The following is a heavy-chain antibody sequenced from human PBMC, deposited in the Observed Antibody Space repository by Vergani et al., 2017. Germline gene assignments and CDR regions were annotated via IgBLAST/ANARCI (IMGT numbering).Heavy chain of an antibody. J-gene: IGHJ3*02. D-gene: IGHD6-19*01. Sequence: EVQLLESGGDLVQPGGSLRLSCAASGFTFIMHAMSWVRQAPGKGLEWVSTLRASDRRTHYADSVKGRFTISRDNSKNTLFLHMNSLRPEDTAVYYCAKVGRSEVAGTFGVFDIWGQGTMVTVSS. CDR1: GFTFIMHA. V-gene: IGHV3-23*01. CDR2: LRASDRRT. CDR3: AKVGRSEVAGTFGVFDI.